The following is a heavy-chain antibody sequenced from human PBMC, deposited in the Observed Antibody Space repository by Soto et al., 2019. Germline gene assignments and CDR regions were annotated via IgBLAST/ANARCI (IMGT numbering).Heavy chain of an antibody. Sequence: SETLSLTCTVSGGSVSSGSYYWSWIRQPPGKGLEWIGYIYYSGSTNYNPSLKSRVTISVDTSKNQFSLKLSSVTAVDTAVYYCERGQVWELLGYWGQGTLVTVSS. J-gene: IGHJ4*02. CDR2: IYYSGST. V-gene: IGHV4-61*01. CDR1: GGSVSSGSYY. CDR3: ERGQVWELLGY. D-gene: IGHD1-26*01.